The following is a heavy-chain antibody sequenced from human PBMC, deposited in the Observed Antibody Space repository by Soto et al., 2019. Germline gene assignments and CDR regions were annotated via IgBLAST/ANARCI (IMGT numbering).Heavy chain of an antibody. Sequence: PWETLSLTCAVSGFTIITYYWSWIRQPPGKGLEWIGYNYHSGTTKYNPSLKSRVTISVDTSKNQFSLRLTSVTAADTAIYYCVREAYIGYGHAIDHWGQGILVTVSS. V-gene: IGHV4-59*01. D-gene: IGHD5-12*01. CDR1: GFTIITYY. CDR2: NYHSGTT. J-gene: IGHJ4*02. CDR3: VREAYIGYGHAIDH.